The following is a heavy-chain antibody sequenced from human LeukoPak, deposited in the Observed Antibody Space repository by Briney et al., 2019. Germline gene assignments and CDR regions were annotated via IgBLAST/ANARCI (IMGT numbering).Heavy chain of an antibody. D-gene: IGHD3-10*01. Sequence: GGSLRLSCAASGFTFSSYSMNWVRQAPGKGLEWVSSISSSSSYIYYADSVKGRFTISRDNAKNSLYLQMNSLRAEDTAVYYCARDHKVLWFGELLPYYFDYWGQGTLVTVSS. CDR2: ISSSSSYI. CDR3: ARDHKVLWFGELLPYYFDY. V-gene: IGHV3-21*01. J-gene: IGHJ4*02. CDR1: GFTFSSYS.